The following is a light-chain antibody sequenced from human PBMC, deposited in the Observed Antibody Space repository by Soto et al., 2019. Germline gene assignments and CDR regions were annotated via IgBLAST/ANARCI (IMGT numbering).Light chain of an antibody. V-gene: IGLV2-14*01. Sequence: QSVLTQPASVSGSPGQSITISRTGTSSDIGGYNYVSWYQQHPGKVPKIMIFEVSNRPSGVSYRFSGSKSGNTASLAISVLQAEYEADYYCSSYTGSSTLYVFGTGTKVTVL. CDR2: EVS. J-gene: IGLJ1*01. CDR3: SSYTGSSTLYV. CDR1: SSDIGGYNY.